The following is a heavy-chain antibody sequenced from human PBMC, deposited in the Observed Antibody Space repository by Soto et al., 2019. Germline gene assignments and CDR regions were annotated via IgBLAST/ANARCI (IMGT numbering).Heavy chain of an antibody. D-gene: IGHD3-22*01. V-gene: IGHV4-31*03. J-gene: IGHJ4*02. Sequence: QVQLQESGPGLVKPSQTLSLTCTVSGGSISSGGYYWSWIRQHPGKGLEWIGYIYYSGSTYYNPSLKSRVTISXXTXKXXFSLKLSSVTAADTAVYYCAREAGGFDDSSGLFDYWGQGTLVTVSS. CDR1: GGSISSGGYY. CDR2: IYYSGST. CDR3: AREAGGFDDSSGLFDY.